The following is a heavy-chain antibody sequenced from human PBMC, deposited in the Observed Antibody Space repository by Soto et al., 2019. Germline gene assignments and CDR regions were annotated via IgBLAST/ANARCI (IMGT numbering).Heavy chain of an antibody. J-gene: IGHJ4*02. V-gene: IGHV3-7*05. CDR2: IKQDGTSK. CDR1: GFTFTSYW. CDR3: ARLRFLLTGRDFDS. Sequence: EVQLVESGGGLVQPGGSLRLSCGASGFTFTSYWMSWVRQAPGKGLEWVANIKQDGTSKYYADSVKGRFTVSRDNAKSSLHLQMDSLRDDDTAVYRCARLRFLLTGRDFDSWGQGTVVTVSS. D-gene: IGHD3-3*01.